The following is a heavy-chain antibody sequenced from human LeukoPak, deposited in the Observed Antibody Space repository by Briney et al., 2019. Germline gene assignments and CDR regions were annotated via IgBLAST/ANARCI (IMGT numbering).Heavy chain of an antibody. CDR1: GFSFSTYS. Sequence: GGSLRLSCAASGFSFSTYSMNWVRQAPGKGLEWVSSISSSGSYIYYADSVKGRFTISRDNSKNTLYLQMNSLRAEDTAVYYCAKGPYSSSWYDYWGQGTLVTVSS. V-gene: IGHV3-21*01. CDR2: ISSSGSYI. J-gene: IGHJ4*02. D-gene: IGHD6-13*01. CDR3: AKGPYSSSWYDY.